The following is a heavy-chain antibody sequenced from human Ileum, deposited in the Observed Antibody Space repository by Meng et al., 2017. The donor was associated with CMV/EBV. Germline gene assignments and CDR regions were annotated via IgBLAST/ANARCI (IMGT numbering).Heavy chain of an antibody. D-gene: IGHD3-10*01. J-gene: IGHJ5*02. CDR2: ICGTGTI. CDR1: GGSISTYC. V-gene: IGHV4-4*07. CDR3: ARRVREVRERSWENWLTP. Sequence: QVQLQDAGPGLVRPSETLSLICTVSGGSISTYCWNWIRQSAGKRLEWIGRICGTGTIQYNPSFKSRLTLSLDTSKSQFSLRLTSVTAADTAVYFCARRVREVRERSWENWLTPWGQGILVTVSS.